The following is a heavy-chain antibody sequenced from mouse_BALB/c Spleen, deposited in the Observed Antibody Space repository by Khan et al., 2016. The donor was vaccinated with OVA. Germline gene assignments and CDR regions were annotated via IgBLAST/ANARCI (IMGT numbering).Heavy chain of an antibody. D-gene: IGHD2-14*01. J-gene: IGHJ3*01. CDR3: ARGGYGGFAY. CDR2: IFPGDDST. V-gene: IGHV1S56*01. Sequence: QVQLQQSGAELVKPEASVKLSCRASGYTFTSYDINWVRQRPEQGLEWIGWIFPGDDSTKYNENFKGKATLTTDKSSSTAYMQLSRLTSEDSAVYFWARGGYGGFAYWGKGTLVTVSA. CDR1: GYTFTSYD.